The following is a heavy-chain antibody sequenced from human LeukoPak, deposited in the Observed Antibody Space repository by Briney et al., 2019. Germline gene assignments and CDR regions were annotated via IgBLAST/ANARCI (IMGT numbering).Heavy chain of an antibody. J-gene: IGHJ4*02. Sequence: VATVKISCKVSGYTFTDYYMHWVQQAPGKGLEWMGLVDPEDGETIYAEKFQGRVTITADTSTDTAYMELSSLRSEDTAVYYCAPLGRDGYNSTFDYLGQGSLVTVSS. V-gene: IGHV1-69-2*01. CDR3: APLGRDGYNSTFDY. CDR1: GYTFTDYY. D-gene: IGHD5-24*01. CDR2: VDPEDGET.